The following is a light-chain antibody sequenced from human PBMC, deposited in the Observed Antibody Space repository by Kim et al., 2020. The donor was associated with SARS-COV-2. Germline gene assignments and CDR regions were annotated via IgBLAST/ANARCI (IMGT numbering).Light chain of an antibody. Sequence: LPPGERATLSCRASHSVSSNYLAWYQQKPGQAPRFLIYGASSRATSIPDRFTGSGSGTDFTLTISRLETEDFAVYYCQHYTSSRTFGQGTKVDIK. CDR3: QHYTSSRT. V-gene: IGKV3-20*01. CDR2: GAS. J-gene: IGKJ1*01. CDR1: HSVSSNY.